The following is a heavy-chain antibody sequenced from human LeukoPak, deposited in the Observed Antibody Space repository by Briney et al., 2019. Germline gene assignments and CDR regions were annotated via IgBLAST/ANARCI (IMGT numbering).Heavy chain of an antibody. CDR3: ARTSIAARRADFDY. CDR2: INSNSGGT. J-gene: IGHJ4*02. D-gene: IGHD6-6*01. V-gene: IGHV1-2*02. CDR1: GYTFTDYY. Sequence: ASVKVSCKTSGYTFTDYYIHWMRQAPGQGLEWMGWINSNSGGTSYAQKVQGRVTLTRDTPTRTAFMELNRLTSDDTAVYYYARTSIAARRADFDYWGQGTVVTVSS.